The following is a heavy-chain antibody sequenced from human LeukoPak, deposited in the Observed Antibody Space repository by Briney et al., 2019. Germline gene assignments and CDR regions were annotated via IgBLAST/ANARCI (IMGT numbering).Heavy chain of an antibody. CDR1: GFTFSIYW. V-gene: IGHV3-74*01. D-gene: IGHD2-2*03. J-gene: IGHJ4*02. Sequence: PGGSLRLSCAASGFTFSIYWMHWVRQAPGKGLVWVSRINSDASSTTYADSVKGRFTISRDNSKNTLYLQMNSLRAEDTAVYYCWISDYWGQGTLVNVSS. CDR2: INSDASST. CDR3: WISDY.